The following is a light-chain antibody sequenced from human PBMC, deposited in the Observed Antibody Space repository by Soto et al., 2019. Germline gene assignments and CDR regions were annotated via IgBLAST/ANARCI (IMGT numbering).Light chain of an antibody. CDR3: QQSYSTPLT. Sequence: DIQMTQSPSSLSASVGDRVTITCRASQSISSYLNWHQQKPGKAPNLLIYAASSLQSGVPSRFSGSGSWTDFTLTISSLQPEDFATYYCQQSYSTPLTFGGGTKVEIK. CDR2: AAS. CDR1: QSISSY. J-gene: IGKJ4*01. V-gene: IGKV1-39*01.